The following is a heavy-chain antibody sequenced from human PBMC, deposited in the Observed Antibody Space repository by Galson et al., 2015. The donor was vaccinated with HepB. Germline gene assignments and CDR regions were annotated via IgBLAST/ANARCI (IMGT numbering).Heavy chain of an antibody. D-gene: IGHD6-19*01. J-gene: IGHJ6*02. CDR2: IKSKTDGGTT. V-gene: IGHV3-15*01. CDR1: GFTFSNAW. CDR3: TTEGSGWYSYYGMDV. Sequence: SLRLSCAASGFTFSNAWMSWVRQAPGKGLEWVGRIKSKTDGGTTDYAAPVKGRFTISRDDSKNTLYLQMNSLKTEDTAVYYCTTEGSGWYSYYGMDVWGQGTTVTVSS.